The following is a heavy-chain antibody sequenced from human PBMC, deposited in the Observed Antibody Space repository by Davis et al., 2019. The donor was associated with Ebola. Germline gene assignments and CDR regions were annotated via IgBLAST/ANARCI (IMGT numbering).Heavy chain of an antibody. D-gene: IGHD3-10*01. J-gene: IGHJ6*02. Sequence: ASVKVSCKASGYTFTSYGISWVRQAPGQGLEWMGWINPNSGGTNYAQKLQGRVTMTTDTSTSTAYMELRSLRSDDTAVYYCARAPFGELLYYYGMDVWGQGTTVTVSS. CDR1: GYTFTSYG. V-gene: IGHV1-18*01. CDR3: ARAPFGELLYYYGMDV. CDR2: INPNSGGT.